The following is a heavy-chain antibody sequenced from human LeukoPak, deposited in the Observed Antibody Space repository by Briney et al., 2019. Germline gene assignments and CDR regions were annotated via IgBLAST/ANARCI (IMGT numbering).Heavy chain of an antibody. CDR3: ARETTVTGGGYIDY. Sequence: GGSLPQTRAASGFIFSNYEMNWVRQAPGKGLEWLSYISSSGNTIYYADSVKGRVTISRDNAKISLYLQMNSLRAEDTAVYYCARETTVTGGGYIDYSGPGNPVTVSS. V-gene: IGHV3-48*03. J-gene: IGHJ4*02. D-gene: IGHD4-17*01. CDR2: ISSSGNTI. CDR1: GFIFSNYE.